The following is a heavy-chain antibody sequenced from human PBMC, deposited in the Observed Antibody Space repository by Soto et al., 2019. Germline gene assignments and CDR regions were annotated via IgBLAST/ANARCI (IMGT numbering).Heavy chain of an antibody. V-gene: IGHV4-31*03. J-gene: IGHJ2*01. CDR2: IYYSGST. D-gene: IGHD4-17*01. Sequence: QVQLQESGPGLVKPSQTLSLTCTVSGGSISSGSYYWSWIRQHPGKGLEWIGYIYYSGSTYYNPSLKSRVTISVDTSKNQFSLKLSSVTAADTAVYYCARDPLPDYGDPNWYFDLWGRGTLVTVSS. CDR1: GGSISSGSYY. CDR3: ARDPLPDYGDPNWYFDL.